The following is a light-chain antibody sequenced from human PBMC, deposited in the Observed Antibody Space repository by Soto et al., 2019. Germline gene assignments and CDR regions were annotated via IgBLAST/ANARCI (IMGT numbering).Light chain of an antibody. CDR3: QQSGTSNRT. CDR1: QSVSGRY. CDR2: GAS. J-gene: IGKJ1*01. V-gene: IGKV3-20*01. Sequence: MVLTQSPDTRSWSPGERATLSWRSSQSVSGRYLAWYQQKHAQAPRLVIYGASSRATGIPDRFSGSASGTDCTITISRLETEDVAVYYCQQSGTSNRTFGQGTKVDIK.